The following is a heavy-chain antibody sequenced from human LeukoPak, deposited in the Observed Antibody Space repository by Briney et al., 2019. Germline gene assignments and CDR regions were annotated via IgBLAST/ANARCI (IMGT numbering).Heavy chain of an antibody. Sequence: SDTLSLTCAVSGYSISRNNWWAWIRQPPGKGLEWIGYIYYSGNTYYNPYNPSLTSRVTMSVDTSKNQFSLKLDSVTQIDTPMYYCARNQAVAANRGAFDIWGQGTMVTVSS. D-gene: IGHD6-19*01. CDR2: IYYSGNT. CDR1: GYSISRNNW. CDR3: ARNQAVAANRGAFDI. J-gene: IGHJ3*02. V-gene: IGHV4-28*01.